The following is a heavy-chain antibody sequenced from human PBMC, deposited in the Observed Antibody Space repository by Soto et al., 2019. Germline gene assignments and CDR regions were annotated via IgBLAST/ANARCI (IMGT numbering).Heavy chain of an antibody. CDR1: GFTFSSYA. D-gene: IGHD3-3*01. CDR2: ISGNGGST. CDR3: AKAYSITIFGVIPVAFDI. Sequence: GGSLRLSCAASGFTFSSYAMSWVRQAPGKGLECVSGISGNGGSTYYADSVKGRFTISRDDSKNTLYLQMNSLRAEDTAVYYCAKAYSITIFGVIPVAFDIRGQGTMVTVSS. J-gene: IGHJ3*02. V-gene: IGHV3-23*01.